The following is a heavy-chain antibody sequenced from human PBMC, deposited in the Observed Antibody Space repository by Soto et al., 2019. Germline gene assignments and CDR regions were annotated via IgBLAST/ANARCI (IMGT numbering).Heavy chain of an antibody. Sequence: SETLSLTCTVSGGSISSGSYYWSWIRQLPGKGLEWIGYIYYSGSTYYNPSLKSRVTISVDTSKNQFSLKLNSVTAADTAVYLRVLRADYLFGAGTRFGMDVWGQGTTVTVSS. CDR2: IYYSGST. J-gene: IGHJ6*02. D-gene: IGHD3-9*01. CDR1: GGSISSGSYY. V-gene: IGHV4-31*06. CDR3: VLRADYLFGAGTRFGMDV.